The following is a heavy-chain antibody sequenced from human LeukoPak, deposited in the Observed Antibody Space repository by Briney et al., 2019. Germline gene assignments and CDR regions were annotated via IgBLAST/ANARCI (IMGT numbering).Heavy chain of an antibody. CDR1: GFTVSSNF. D-gene: IGHD7-27*01. J-gene: IGHJ4*02. CDR2: LYSGGSI. CDR3: ARENWGAFDC. Sequence: GGSLRLSCAASGFTVSSNFLSWVRQAPGKGLEWVSTLYSGGSIYYADSVKDRFTISRDNSKNTLYLQMNSLRAEDTAVYYCARENWGAFDCWGQGTLVTVSS. V-gene: IGHV3-66*01.